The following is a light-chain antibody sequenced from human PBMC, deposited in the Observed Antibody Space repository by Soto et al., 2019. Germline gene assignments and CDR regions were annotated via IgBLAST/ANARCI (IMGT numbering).Light chain of an antibody. CDR2: RND. CDR3: AGWADSLNGSLA. J-gene: IGLJ2*01. V-gene: IGLV1-47*01. Sequence: QSALTQAPSASGTPGQRVTISCSGSSSNIGSNFVYWYQQFPGPAPNVLIYRNDQRPSGVPDRFSGSKSGTAASLSISGLRSEDEDEYYCAGWADSLNGSLAFGGGTQLTVL. CDR1: SSNIGSNF.